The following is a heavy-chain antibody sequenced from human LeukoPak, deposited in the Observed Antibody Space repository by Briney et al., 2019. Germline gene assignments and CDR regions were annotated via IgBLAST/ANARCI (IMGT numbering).Heavy chain of an antibody. D-gene: IGHD3-16*02. CDR1: GGSISSYY. Sequence: PSETLSLTCTVSGGSISSYYWSWIRQPPGKGLEWIGYIYYSGSTNYNPSLKSRVTISVDTSKNQFSLKLSSVTAADTAVYHCASSGYDYVWGSYRSYFDYWGQGTLVTVSS. CDR3: ASSGYDYVWGSYRSYFDY. V-gene: IGHV4-59*08. J-gene: IGHJ4*02. CDR2: IYYSGST.